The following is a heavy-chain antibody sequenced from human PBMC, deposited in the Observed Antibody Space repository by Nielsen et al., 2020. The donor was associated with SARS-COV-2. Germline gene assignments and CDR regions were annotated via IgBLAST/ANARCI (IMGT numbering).Heavy chain of an antibody. Sequence: GGSLRLSCKGSGYSFTSYWISWVRQMPGKGLEWMGRIDPSDSYTNYSPSFQGHVTISAAKSINTAYLQWRSLQASDTAMYYCARHRNTAMIMNFWGQGTLVTVSS. CDR1: GYSFTSYW. CDR2: IDPSDSYT. V-gene: IGHV5-10-1*01. D-gene: IGHD5-18*01. J-gene: IGHJ4*02. CDR3: ARHRNTAMIMNF.